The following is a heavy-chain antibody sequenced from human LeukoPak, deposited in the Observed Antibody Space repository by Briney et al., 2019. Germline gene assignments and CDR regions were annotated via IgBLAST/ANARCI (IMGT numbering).Heavy chain of an antibody. V-gene: IGHV3-7*01. D-gene: IGHD6-13*01. CDR1: GLTFTDFW. CDR2: INSDVNEK. J-gene: IGHJ4*02. Sequence: GGSLRLSCAASGLTFTDFWMNWVRLAPGRGLEWLANINSDVNEKYYVDSVKGRFAMSRDNAKNEVYLEMNSLRAEDTGVYYCSGRDSSRSPRAYWGQGTLVSVSS. CDR3: SGRDSSRSPRAY.